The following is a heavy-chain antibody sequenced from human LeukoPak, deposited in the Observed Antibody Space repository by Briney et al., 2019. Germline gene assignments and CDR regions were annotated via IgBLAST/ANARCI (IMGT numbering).Heavy chain of an antibody. CDR1: RFSFINTW. CDR3: ATGPSCVGACYSSVPDY. CDR2: IAGGTT. V-gene: IGHV3-15*04. J-gene: IGHJ4*02. Sequence: GGSLRLSCAASRFSFINTWMSWVRQAPGKGLEWVGRIAGGTTDYTAPVKGKFTIPRDDSKSTLFLHMNSLKTEDTAVYSCATGPSCVGACYSSVPDYWGQGTLVTVSS. D-gene: IGHD2-21*02.